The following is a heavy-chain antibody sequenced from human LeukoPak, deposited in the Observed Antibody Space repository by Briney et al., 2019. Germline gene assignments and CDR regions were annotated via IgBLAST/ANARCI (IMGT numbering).Heavy chain of an antibody. Sequence: PGGSLRLSCAASGFTFSSYWMSWVRQAPGKGLEWVANIKEDGTEKNYVDSVKGRFTISRDNAKNSLHLQMSSLRAEDTAVYYCARGVSYFHYWGQGTLVTVSS. CDR3: ARGVSYFHY. V-gene: IGHV3-7*05. J-gene: IGHJ4*02. CDR2: IKEDGTEK. CDR1: GFTFSSYW.